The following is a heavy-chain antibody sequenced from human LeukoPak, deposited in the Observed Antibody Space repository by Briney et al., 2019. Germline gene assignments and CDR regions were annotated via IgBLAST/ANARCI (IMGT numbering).Heavy chain of an antibody. D-gene: IGHD3-10*01. CDR2: IYYSGST. J-gene: IGHJ5*02. V-gene: IGHV4-39*01. CDR3: ARHYYGSGSYTTHNWFDP. CDR1: GGSISSSSYY. Sequence: SETPSLTCTVSGGSISSSSYYWGWTRQPPGRGLEWIGSIYYSGSTYYNPSLKSRVTISVDTSKNQFSLKLSSVTAADTAVYYCARHYYGSGSYTTHNWFDPWGQGTLVTVSS.